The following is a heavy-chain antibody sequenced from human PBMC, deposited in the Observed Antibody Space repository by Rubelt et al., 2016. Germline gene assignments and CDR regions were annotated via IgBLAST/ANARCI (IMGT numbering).Heavy chain of an antibody. Sequence: QVQLQQWGAGLLKPSETLSLTCAVYGGSFSGYYWSWIRQPPGKGLEWIGEINDSGTTNYNPSLVSRVTTSVDPSKNQFARGLTSVTAAYAVVYYCSRGRPVGTQLWLTPPWGQGTLVTVSS. CDR3: SRGRPVGTQLWLTPP. J-gene: IGHJ5*02. D-gene: IGHD5-18*01. CDR1: GGSFSGYY. V-gene: IGHV4-34*01. CDR2: INDSGTT.